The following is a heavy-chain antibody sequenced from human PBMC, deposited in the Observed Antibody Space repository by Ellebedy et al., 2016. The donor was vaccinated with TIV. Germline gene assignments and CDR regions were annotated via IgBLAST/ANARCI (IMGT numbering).Heavy chain of an antibody. CDR1: GFTFSSYG. D-gene: IGHD1-7*01. Sequence: GESLKISCAASGFTFSSYGMHWVRQAPGKGLEWVAVLWYDGSNKYYADSVKGRFTISRDNSKNTLYLQMNSLRAEDTAVYYCARDTWNYLFDYWGQGTLVTVSS. J-gene: IGHJ4*02. CDR2: LWYDGSNK. CDR3: ARDTWNYLFDY. V-gene: IGHV3-33*08.